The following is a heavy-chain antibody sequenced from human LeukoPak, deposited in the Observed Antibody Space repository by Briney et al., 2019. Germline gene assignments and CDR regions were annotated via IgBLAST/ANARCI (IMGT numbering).Heavy chain of an antibody. J-gene: IGHJ4*02. CDR1: GFTFSSYE. D-gene: IGHD4-23*01. CDR2: ISSSGSTI. V-gene: IGHV3-48*03. CDR3: AREYGGRLLLDY. Sequence: PGGSLRLSCAASGFTFSSYEMHWVRQAPGKGLEWVSYISSSGSTIYYADSVKGRFTISRDNAKNSLYLQMNSLRAEDTAVYYCAREYGGRLLLDYWGRGTLVTVSS.